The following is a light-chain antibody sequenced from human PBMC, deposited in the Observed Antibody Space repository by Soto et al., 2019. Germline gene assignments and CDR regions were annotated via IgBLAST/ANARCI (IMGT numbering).Light chain of an antibody. V-gene: IGKV3-20*01. CDR2: GAS. Sequence: EIVLTQSPGTLSLSPGERATLSCRASQSVSSSYLAWYQQKPGQAPRLLIYGASSRATGIPDRFSGSGSGTDFTLTIIRLEPDDFAVYYCQQYGSSPKGTFGQGTKVEIK. J-gene: IGKJ1*01. CDR1: QSVSSSY. CDR3: QQYGSSPKGT.